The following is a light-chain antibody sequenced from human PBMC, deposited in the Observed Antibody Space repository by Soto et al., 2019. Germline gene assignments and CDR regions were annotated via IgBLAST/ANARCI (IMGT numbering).Light chain of an antibody. CDR2: GAS. Sequence: DIVLTQSPGTLSLSPGERDTLSCRASQSVSSSYLVWYQQKRGQAPRLLIYGASSRATGIPDRFSGSGSGTDFTLTISRLEPEDFAVYYCQQYGSSWTFGQGTKVEIK. CDR1: QSVSSSY. V-gene: IGKV3-20*01. CDR3: QQYGSSWT. J-gene: IGKJ1*01.